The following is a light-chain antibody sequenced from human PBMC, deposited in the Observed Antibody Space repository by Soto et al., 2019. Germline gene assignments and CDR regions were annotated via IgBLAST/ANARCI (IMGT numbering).Light chain of an antibody. Sequence: EIVFTHSPVTLSFSAVERGTLSCRASQSVRNNYLAWYQQKPGQAPRLLIYGASNRATGIPDRFSGSGSGTDFTLTISRLETEDFAVYYCQQYGSSGTFGQGTKVDI. CDR3: QQYGSSGT. CDR1: QSVRNNY. J-gene: IGKJ1*01. V-gene: IGKV3-20*01. CDR2: GAS.